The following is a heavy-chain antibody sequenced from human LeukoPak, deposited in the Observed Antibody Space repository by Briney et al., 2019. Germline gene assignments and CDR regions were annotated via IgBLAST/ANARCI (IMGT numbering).Heavy chain of an antibody. CDR1: GGSISSGPYY. D-gene: IGHD3-10*01. CDR2: IKQDGSEK. J-gene: IGHJ4*02. CDR3: ARVLGYYYGSEPPYYFDY. Sequence: ETLSLTCTVSGGSISSGPYYWGWIRQPPGTGLEWVANIKQDGSEKYYVDSVKGRFTISRDNAKNSLYLQMNSLRAEDTAVYYCARVLGYYYGSEPPYYFDYWGQGTLVTVSS. V-gene: IGHV3-7*01.